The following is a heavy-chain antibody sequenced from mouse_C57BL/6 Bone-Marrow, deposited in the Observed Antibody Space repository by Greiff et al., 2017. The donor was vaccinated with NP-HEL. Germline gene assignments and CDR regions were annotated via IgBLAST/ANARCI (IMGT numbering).Heavy chain of an antibody. CDR3: AREASYCYGSSWAMDY. D-gene: IGHD1-1*01. Sequence: VQLQQSGPELVKPGASVKLSCKASGYTFTSYDINWVKQRPGQGLEWIGWIYPRDGSTKYNETFKGQATLTVDTSSSTAYMELHSLTSEDSAVYFCAREASYCYGSSWAMDYWGQGTSVTVSS. CDR2: IYPRDGST. CDR1: GYTFTSYD. V-gene: IGHV1-85*01. J-gene: IGHJ4*01.